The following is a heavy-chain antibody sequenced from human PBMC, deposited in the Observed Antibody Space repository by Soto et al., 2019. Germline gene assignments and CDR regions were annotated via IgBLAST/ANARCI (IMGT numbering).Heavy chain of an antibody. CDR2: INHSGST. J-gene: IGHJ4*02. V-gene: IGHV4-34*01. Sequence: QVQLQQWGAGLLKPSETLSLTCAVYGGSFSGYYWSWIRQPPGKGLEWIGEINHSGSTNYNPSLKSRVTISVDTSKNLFSLKLSSVTAADTAVYYCARQRRRVLDYWGQGTLVTVSS. CDR3: ARQRRRVLDY. CDR1: GGSFSGYY.